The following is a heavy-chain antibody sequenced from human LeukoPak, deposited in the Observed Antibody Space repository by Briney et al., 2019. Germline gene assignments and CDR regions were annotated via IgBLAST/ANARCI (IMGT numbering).Heavy chain of an antibody. CDR2: INPNSGGT. CDR1: GYTFTGYY. CDR3: AKSSTSPYYFDY. Sequence: ASVKVSCKASGYTFTGYYMHWVRQAPGQGHEWMGWINPNSGGTNYAQKFQGRVTMTRDTSISTAYMELSRLRSDDTAVYYCAKSSTSPYYFDYWGQGTLVTVSS. V-gene: IGHV1-2*02. J-gene: IGHJ4*02. D-gene: IGHD2-2*01.